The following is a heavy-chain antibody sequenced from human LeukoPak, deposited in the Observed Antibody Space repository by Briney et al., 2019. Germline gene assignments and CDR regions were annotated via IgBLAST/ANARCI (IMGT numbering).Heavy chain of an antibody. CDR2: IYPGDSDT. D-gene: IGHD5-18*01. CDR3: ARHPLLRGYTYGYADY. Sequence: GESLQISFKGSGYSFTSYWIGWVRPMPGKGLEWMGIIYPGDSDTRYSPSFQGQVTISADKSISTAYLQWSSLKASDTAMYYCARHPLLRGYTYGYADYWGQGTLVTVSS. CDR1: GYSFTSYW. J-gene: IGHJ4*02. V-gene: IGHV5-51*01.